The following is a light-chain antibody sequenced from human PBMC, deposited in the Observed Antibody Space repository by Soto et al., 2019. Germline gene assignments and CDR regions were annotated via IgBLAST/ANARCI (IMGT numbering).Light chain of an antibody. CDR1: QGIGIY. CDR3: QKYNSARLN. CDR2: AAS. V-gene: IGKV1-27*01. Sequence: MIPSLSALSTKLGDRVTITCRANQGIGIYLAWFQQRQGNSPKLLIYAASTLQTRVPSPINGSGSGTDFTLTISSLQPAEVATYYCQKYNSARLNFGGGTKVDIK. J-gene: IGKJ4*01.